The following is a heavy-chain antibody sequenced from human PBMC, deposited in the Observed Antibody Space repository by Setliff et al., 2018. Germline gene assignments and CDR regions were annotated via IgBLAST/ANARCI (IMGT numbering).Heavy chain of an antibody. CDR2: IYSSGNT. CDR3: ARDFSTPHFGVARGSYYYYYMDV. V-gene: IGHV4-4*08. Sequence: PSETLSLTCTVSGDSIINYYWSWIRQPPGKGLEWIGDIYSSGNTNYNPPLKSRVTISVDTSKNQFSLNLTSVTAADTAVYYCARDFSTPHFGVARGSYYYYYMDVWGKGTTVTVSS. CDR1: GDSIINYY. J-gene: IGHJ6*03. D-gene: IGHD3-3*01.